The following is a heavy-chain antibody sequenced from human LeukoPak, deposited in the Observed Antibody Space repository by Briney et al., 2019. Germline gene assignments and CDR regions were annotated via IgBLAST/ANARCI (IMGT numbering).Heavy chain of an antibody. J-gene: IGHJ5*02. CDR3: ARHSTGIAAAGDWFDP. D-gene: IGHD6-13*01. Sequence: GESLKISCKGSGYSFTSYWISWVRQMPGKGLEWMGRIDPSDSYTNYSPSFQGHATISADKSISTAYLQWSSLKASDTAMYYCARHSTGIAAAGDWFDPWGQGTLVTVSS. CDR2: IDPSDSYT. CDR1: GYSFTSYW. V-gene: IGHV5-10-1*01.